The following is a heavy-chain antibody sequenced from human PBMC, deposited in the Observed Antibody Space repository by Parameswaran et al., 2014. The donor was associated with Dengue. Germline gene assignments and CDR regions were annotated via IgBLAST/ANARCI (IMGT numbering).Heavy chain of an antibody. J-gene: IGHJ1*01. V-gene: IGHV7-4-1*02. CDR2: STPTLGT. CDR3: AREPIAAAGTWYFQH. D-gene: IGHD6-13*01. Sequence: VRQMPGKGLSGWDGSTPTLGTQRMPRASQDGLSSPLDTSVSTAYLQISSLKAEDTAVYYCAREPIAAAGTWYFQHWGQGTLVTVSS.